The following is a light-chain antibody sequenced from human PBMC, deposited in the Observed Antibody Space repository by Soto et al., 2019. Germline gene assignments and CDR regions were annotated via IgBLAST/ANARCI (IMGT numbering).Light chain of an antibody. Sequence: EIQFPQSPATLSLSTGDRATLSCRASQSVSSYLAWYQQKPGQAPRLLIYDASNRATGIPARFSGSGSGTDFTLTISRLEPEDFAVYYCHQYGGSLGTFGQGTKVDI. CDR1: QSVSSY. J-gene: IGKJ1*01. CDR3: HQYGGSLGT. CDR2: DAS. V-gene: IGKV3-11*01.